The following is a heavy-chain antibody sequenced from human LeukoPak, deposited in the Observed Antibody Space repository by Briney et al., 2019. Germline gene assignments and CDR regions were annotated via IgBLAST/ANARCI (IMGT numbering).Heavy chain of an antibody. J-gene: IGHJ4*02. CDR2: ITNSGGST. D-gene: IGHD6-19*01. CDR3: ARLITTSGWYEDY. Sequence: GVSLTLSCAASGFTFTIHAMNSVRQAPGNSLEWVSAITNSGGSTYYADSVKGRFTISRDNSKNTLHLQMNSLRAEDTAVYFCARLITTSGWYEDYWGQGTLATVSS. V-gene: IGHV3-23*01. CDR1: GFTFTIHA.